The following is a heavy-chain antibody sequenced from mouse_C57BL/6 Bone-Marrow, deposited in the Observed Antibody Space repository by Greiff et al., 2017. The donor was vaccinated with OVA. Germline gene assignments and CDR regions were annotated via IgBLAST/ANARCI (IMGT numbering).Heavy chain of an antibody. CDR3: ARGGGNYSDYWYFDV. CDR2: IYPRDGST. J-gene: IGHJ1*03. V-gene: IGHV1-85*01. CDR1: GYTFTSYD. Sequence: QVHVKQSGPELVKPGASVKLSCKASGYTFTSYDINWVKQRPGQGLEWIGWIYPRDGSTKYNEKFKGKATLTVDTSSSTAYMELHSLTSEDSAVYFCARGGGNYSDYWYFDVWGTGTTVTVSS. D-gene: IGHD2-1*01.